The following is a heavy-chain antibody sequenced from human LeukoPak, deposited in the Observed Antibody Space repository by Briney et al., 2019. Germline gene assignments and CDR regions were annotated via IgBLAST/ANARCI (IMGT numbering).Heavy chain of an antibody. CDR1: GFTFSSYA. V-gene: IGHV3-23*01. Sequence: PGGSLRLSCAASGFTFSSYAMSWVRQAPGKGPEWVSAISGSGGSTYYADSVKGRFTISRDNSKNTLYLQMNSLRAEDTAVYYCAKRRGIAAAGTENWFDPWGQGTLVTVSS. J-gene: IGHJ5*02. CDR2: ISGSGGST. D-gene: IGHD6-13*01. CDR3: AKRRGIAAAGTENWFDP.